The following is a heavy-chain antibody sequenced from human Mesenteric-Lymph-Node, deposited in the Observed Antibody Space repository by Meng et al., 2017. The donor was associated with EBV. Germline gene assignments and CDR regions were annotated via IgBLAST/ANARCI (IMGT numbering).Heavy chain of an antibody. CDR2: IYPTGST. Sequence: VQLQGSGPGPVKPAGTLSLTCAVSGDSISSSNWWNWVRQSPGKGLEWIGEIYPTGSTNYSPSFESRVTMSVDKSKNQFSLILNSVTAADTAMYYCARGVLFRGVIDLYYFDYWGQGTLVTVSS. CDR3: ARGVLFRGVIDLYYFDY. J-gene: IGHJ4*02. CDR1: GDSISSSNW. D-gene: IGHD2-21*01. V-gene: IGHV4-4*02.